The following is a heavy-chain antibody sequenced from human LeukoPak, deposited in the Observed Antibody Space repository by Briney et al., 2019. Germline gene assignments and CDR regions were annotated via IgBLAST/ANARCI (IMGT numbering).Heavy chain of an antibody. J-gene: IGHJ6*04. D-gene: IGHD3-10*01. CDR1: GGSISSYY. V-gene: IGHV4-59*01. CDR3: ARRKTYYYGSGSYGVDV. Sequence: SETLSLTCTVSGGSISSYYWSWIRQPPGKGLEWIGYIYYSGSTNYNPSLKSRVTISVDTSKNQFSLKLSSVTAADTAVYYCARRKTYYYGSGSYGVDVWGKGTTVTISS. CDR2: IYYSGST.